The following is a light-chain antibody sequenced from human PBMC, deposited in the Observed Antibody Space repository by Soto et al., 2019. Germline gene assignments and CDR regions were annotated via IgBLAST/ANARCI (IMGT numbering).Light chain of an antibody. CDR3: QKYTSYPLT. J-gene: IGKJ2*01. Sequence: DIPMTQSPSTLSASVGDRVTITCRASQNIDTLLAWYQQKPGKAPMCLIYEASSLESGVPSRFSGSGSGTDFTLTISSLQPDDFATYYCQKYTSYPLTFGQGTKLEIK. CDR1: QNIDTL. CDR2: EAS. V-gene: IGKV1-5*03.